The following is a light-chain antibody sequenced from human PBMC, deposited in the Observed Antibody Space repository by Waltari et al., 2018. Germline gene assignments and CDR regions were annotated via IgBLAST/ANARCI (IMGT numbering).Light chain of an antibody. Sequence: QSVLTQPPSASGTPAQTATIPCSGGDSNVGRNTVNWYHQLPGTAPKLIVYNNFQRPAGVPDRFSGSKSGTSASLAILGVRSEDESDYYCATWDDSLNGPVFGGGTKVTVL. CDR3: ATWDDSLNGPV. J-gene: IGLJ2*01. CDR1: DSNVGRNT. V-gene: IGLV1-44*01. CDR2: NNF.